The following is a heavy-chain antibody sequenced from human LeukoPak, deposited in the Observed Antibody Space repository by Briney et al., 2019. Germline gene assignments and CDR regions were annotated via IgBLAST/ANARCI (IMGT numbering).Heavy chain of an antibody. CDR2: IYQSGST. D-gene: IGHD3-10*01. J-gene: IGHJ4*02. CDR3: ARARDYYGSGTYVYDY. CDR1: GGSITSTLW. V-gene: IGHV4-4*02. Sequence: PSGTLSLTCVVSGGSITSTLWWSWVRQPPGKGLEWIGEIYQSGSTNYNPSLKSRVAISLDKSKNQFSLKLSSVTAADTAVYYCARARDYYGSGTYVYDYWGQGTLVTVSS.